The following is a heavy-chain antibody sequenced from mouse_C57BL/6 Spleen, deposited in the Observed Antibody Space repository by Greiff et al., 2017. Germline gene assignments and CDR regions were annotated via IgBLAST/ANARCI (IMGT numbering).Heavy chain of an antibody. D-gene: IGHD1-1*01. CDR3: ARGVTTVPDY. V-gene: IGHV1-42*01. Sequence: EVQLQQSGPELVKPGASVKISCKASGYSFTGYYMNWVKQSPEKSLEWIGEINPSTGGTTYNQKFKAKATLTVDKSSSTAYMQLKSLTSEDSAVYYCARGVTTVPDYWVQGTTLTVSS. CDR2: INPSTGGT. J-gene: IGHJ2*01. CDR1: GYSFTGYY.